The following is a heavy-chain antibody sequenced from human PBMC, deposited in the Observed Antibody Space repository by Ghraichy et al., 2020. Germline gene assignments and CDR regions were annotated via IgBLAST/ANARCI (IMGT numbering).Heavy chain of an antibody. D-gene: IGHD1-26*01. Sequence: LSLTCATSGFTFRSYSMNWVRQAPGKGLEWVSIIGADVVTTYYADSVKGRFTVSRDNSKNTLYLIMSGLRAEDTAVYYCAKGGHNTSYGFDPWGQGTLVTVSS. CDR2: IGADVVTT. CDR3: AKGGHNTSYGFDP. J-gene: IGHJ5*02. CDR1: GFTFRSYS. V-gene: IGHV3-23*01.